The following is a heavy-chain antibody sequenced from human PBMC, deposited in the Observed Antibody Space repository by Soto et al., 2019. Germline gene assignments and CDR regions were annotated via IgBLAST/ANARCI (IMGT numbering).Heavy chain of an antibody. V-gene: IGHV4-31*03. CDR1: GGSISSGGYY. CDR2: IYYSGST. D-gene: IGHD1-26*01. CDR3: ARNSPRYFFDY. J-gene: IGHJ4*02. Sequence: SETLSLTCTISGGSISSGGYYWSWIRQHPGKGLEWIGYIYYSGSTYSNPSLKSRVIVSVDTSQNQFSLKLGSVTAADTAVYYCARNSPRYFFDYWGRGTLVTVSS.